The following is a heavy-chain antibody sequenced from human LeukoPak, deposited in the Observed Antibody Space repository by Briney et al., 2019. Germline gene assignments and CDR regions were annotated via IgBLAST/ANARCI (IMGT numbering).Heavy chain of an antibody. CDR2: IYYSGST. Sequence: KPSETLSLTCTVSGGSISSYYWSWIRQPPGKGLEWIGYIYYSGSTNYNPSLKGRVTMSVDTSKNQFSLKLSSVTAADTAVYYCARRVGARRGNFDYWGQGILVTVSS. J-gene: IGHJ4*02. V-gene: IGHV4-59*08. CDR1: GGSISSYY. D-gene: IGHD1-26*01. CDR3: ARRVGARRGNFDY.